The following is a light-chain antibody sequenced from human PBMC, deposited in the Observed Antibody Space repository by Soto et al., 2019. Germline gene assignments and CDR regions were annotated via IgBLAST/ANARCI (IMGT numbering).Light chain of an antibody. Sequence: DTQLTQSPPFLSASIGDRVTITCRASQGISSYLAWYQQKPGKAPNLLIYAASTLQSGVPSRFSGSGSGTEFTLTISSLQPEDIATYYCQQLNSYPITCGQGTRLGIK. J-gene: IGKJ5*01. CDR3: QQLNSYPIT. CDR2: AAS. CDR1: QGISSY. V-gene: IGKV1-9*01.